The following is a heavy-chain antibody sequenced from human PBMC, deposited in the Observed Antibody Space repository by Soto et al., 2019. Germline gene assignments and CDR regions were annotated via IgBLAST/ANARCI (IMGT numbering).Heavy chain of an antibody. CDR2: FDPEDGET. CDR3: AINMVRGVSFDY. Sequence: WASVKVSCKVSGYTLTELSMHWVRQAPGKGLEWMGGFDPEDGETIYAQKFQGRVTMTEDTSTDTAYMELSSLRSEDTAVYYCAINMVRGVSFDYWGQGTLVTVSS. CDR1: GYTLTELS. D-gene: IGHD3-10*01. J-gene: IGHJ4*02. V-gene: IGHV1-24*01.